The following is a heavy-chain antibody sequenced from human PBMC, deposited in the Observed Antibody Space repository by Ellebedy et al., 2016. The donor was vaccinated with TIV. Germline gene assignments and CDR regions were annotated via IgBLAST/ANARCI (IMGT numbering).Heavy chain of an antibody. Sequence: AASVKVSCKVSGDTLTELSMHWVRQAPGKRLEWMGGFDPEDGETIYAQKFQGRVTMTEDTSTDTAYMELSSLRSEDTAVYYCATAYGDYVHDAFDIWGQGTMVTVPS. V-gene: IGHV1-24*01. CDR2: FDPEDGET. CDR3: ATAYGDYVHDAFDI. J-gene: IGHJ3*02. D-gene: IGHD4-17*01. CDR1: GDTLTELS.